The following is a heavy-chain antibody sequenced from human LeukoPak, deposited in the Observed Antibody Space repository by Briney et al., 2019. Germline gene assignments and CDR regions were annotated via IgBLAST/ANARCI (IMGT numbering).Heavy chain of an antibody. D-gene: IGHD2-15*01. CDR3: AKNLYCGGGSCYPSALGMDV. CDR2: ISGSGNRT. J-gene: IGHJ6*02. CDR1: GFTFSSYA. V-gene: IGHV3-23*01. Sequence: GGSLRLSCAVSGFTFSSYAMSWVRQAPGKGLEWVSSISGSGNRTYYADSVKGRFTISRDNSKNTLFLQMNSLRAEDTAVYYCAKNLYCGGGSCYPSALGMDVWGQGTTVTVSS.